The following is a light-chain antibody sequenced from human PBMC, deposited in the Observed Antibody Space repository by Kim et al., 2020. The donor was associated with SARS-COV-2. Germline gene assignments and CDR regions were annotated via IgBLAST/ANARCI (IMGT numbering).Light chain of an antibody. CDR1: ISDVGGYDS. V-gene: IGLV2-14*01. J-gene: IGLJ3*02. CDR3: NSDTSSKTWM. Sequence: QSALTHPASVSGSPGQTITISCTGTISDVGGYDSVSWYQQYPGKAARLIIYDVTKQPSGVSNRFSGYKCGNTAFLTISGLQAEDAADYYCNSDTSSKTWMFGGGTKLTVL. CDR2: DVT.